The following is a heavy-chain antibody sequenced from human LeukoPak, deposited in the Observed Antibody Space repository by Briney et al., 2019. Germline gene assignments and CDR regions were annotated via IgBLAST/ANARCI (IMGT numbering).Heavy chain of an antibody. CDR2: INPSGGST. CDR3: ARNKASSSWYGYIIYYYYGMDV. D-gene: IGHD6-13*01. Sequence: ASVKVSCKASGYTFTSYYMHWVRQAPGQGLEWMGIINPSGGSTSYAQKFQGRVTMTRDTSTSTVYMELSSLRSEDTAVYYCARNKASSSWYGYIIYYYYGMDVWGQGTTVTVSS. CDR1: GYTFTSYY. J-gene: IGHJ6*02. V-gene: IGHV1-46*01.